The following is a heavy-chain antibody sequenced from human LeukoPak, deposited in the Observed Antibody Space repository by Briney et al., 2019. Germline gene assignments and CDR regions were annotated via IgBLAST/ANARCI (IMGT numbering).Heavy chain of an antibody. Sequence: SETLSLTCTVSGGSISSSSYYWGWIRQPPGKGLEGIGSIYYSGSTYYNPSLKSRVTISVDTSKNQFPLKLSSVTAANTAVYCCARQRLRDYRLVDYWGQGTLVTVSS. CDR2: IYYSGST. D-gene: IGHD3-16*01. CDR3: ARQRLRDYRLVDY. J-gene: IGHJ4*02. V-gene: IGHV4-39*01. CDR1: GGSISSSSYY.